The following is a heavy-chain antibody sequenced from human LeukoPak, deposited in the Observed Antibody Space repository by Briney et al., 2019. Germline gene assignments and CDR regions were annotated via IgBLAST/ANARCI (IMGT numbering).Heavy chain of an antibody. CDR2: IYYSGST. Sequence: SETLSLTCTVSGGSISSYYWSWIRQPPGKGLEWIGYIYYSGSTNYNPSLKSRVTISVDTSKNQFPLKLSSVTAADTAVYYCARGVLWFGELPPPNWFDPWGQGTLVTVSS. J-gene: IGHJ5*02. CDR1: GGSISSYY. CDR3: ARGVLWFGELPPPNWFDP. V-gene: IGHV4-59*01. D-gene: IGHD3-10*01.